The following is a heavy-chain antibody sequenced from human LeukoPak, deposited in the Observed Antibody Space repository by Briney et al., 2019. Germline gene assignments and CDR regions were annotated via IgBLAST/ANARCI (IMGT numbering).Heavy chain of an antibody. CDR3: ARREDVVVPAASYYYGMDV. J-gene: IGHJ6*04. CDR1: GGTFSSYA. D-gene: IGHD2-2*01. CDR2: IIPIFGTA. V-gene: IGHV1-69*01. Sequence: SVKVFCKASGGTFSSYAISWVRQAPGQGLEWMGGIIPIFGTANYAQKFQGRVTITADESTSTAYMELSSLRSEDTAVYYCARREDVVVPAASYYYGMDVWGKGTTVTVSS.